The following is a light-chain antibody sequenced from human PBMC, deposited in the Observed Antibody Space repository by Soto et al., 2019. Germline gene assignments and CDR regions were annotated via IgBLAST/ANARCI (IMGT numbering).Light chain of an antibody. CDR1: RSISSTY. CDR2: GAS. V-gene: IGKV3-20*01. J-gene: IGKJ2*01. CDR3: QQYGGSPPYT. Sequence: EIVLTQSPGTLSLSPGERATLSCRASRSISSTYLAWYQQKPGQAPRLLIYGASSRDTGSPDRFSGSGSGRDFTLTISRLEPEDFAVYYCQQYGGSPPYTFGQGTKLEMK.